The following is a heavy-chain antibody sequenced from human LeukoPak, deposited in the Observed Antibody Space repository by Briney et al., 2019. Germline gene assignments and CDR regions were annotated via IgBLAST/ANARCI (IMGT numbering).Heavy chain of an antibody. D-gene: IGHD3-10*01. CDR1: GFTFSSYA. Sequence: GGSLRLSCAASGFTFSSYAMNWVRQAPGKGLEWVAFIRYDGSNKYYADSVKGRFTISRDNSKNTLYLQMNSLRAEDTAVYYCAKVPFRGARRHYYYYYMDVWGKGTTVTISS. V-gene: IGHV3-30*02. CDR2: IRYDGSNK. J-gene: IGHJ6*03. CDR3: AKVPFRGARRHYYYYYMDV.